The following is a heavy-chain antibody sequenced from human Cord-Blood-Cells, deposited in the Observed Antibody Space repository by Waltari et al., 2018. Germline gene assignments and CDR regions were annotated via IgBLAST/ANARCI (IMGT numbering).Heavy chain of an antibody. CDR3: ARDRDSSSWFDY. CDR1: GLTFSSYN. Sequence: EVQLVESGGGLVKLGGSLRLSRDASGLTFSSYNMNWVRQAPGKGLEWVSSISSSSSYIYYADSVKGRFTISRDNAKNSLYLQMNSLRAEDTAVYYCARDRDSSSWFDYWGQGTLVTVSS. J-gene: IGHJ4*02. CDR2: ISSSSSYI. D-gene: IGHD6-13*01. V-gene: IGHV3-21*01.